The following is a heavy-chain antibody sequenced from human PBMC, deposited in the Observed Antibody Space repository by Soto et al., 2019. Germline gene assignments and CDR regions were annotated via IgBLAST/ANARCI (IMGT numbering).Heavy chain of an antibody. D-gene: IGHD3-22*01. CDR2: IYYSGST. CDR1: GGSISSYY. Sequence: QVQLQESGPGLVKPSETLSLTCTVSGGSISSYYWSWIRQPPGKGLEWIGYIYYSGSTNYNPSLKSRCTISVDTSKNQFSLKLSSVTAADTAVYYCARGPGARYYDSSGRAIYYYYGMDVWGQGTTVTVSS. J-gene: IGHJ6*02. V-gene: IGHV4-59*01. CDR3: ARGPGARYYDSSGRAIYYYYGMDV.